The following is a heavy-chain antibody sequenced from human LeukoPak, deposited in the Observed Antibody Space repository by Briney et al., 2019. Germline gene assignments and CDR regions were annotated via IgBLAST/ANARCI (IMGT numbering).Heavy chain of an antibody. D-gene: IGHD6-13*01. Sequence: ASVKVSCKASGDTFTRYYLYWVRQAPGQGLEWMGRMNPNSGGPNYEQKFQGRVTMTRDTSISTAYMELSSLRSDDTAVFYCARRIAAAGHFDYWGQGTLVTVSS. V-gene: IGHV1-2*06. CDR3: ARRIAAAGHFDY. CDR1: GDTFTRYY. CDR2: MNPNSGGP. J-gene: IGHJ4*02.